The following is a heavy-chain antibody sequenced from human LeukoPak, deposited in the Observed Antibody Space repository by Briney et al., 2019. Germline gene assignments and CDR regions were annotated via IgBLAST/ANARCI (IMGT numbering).Heavy chain of an antibody. CDR1: GGSISSGGYS. Sequence: SETLSLTCAVSGGSISSGGYSWSWIRQPPGKGLEWIGYIYHSGSTYYNPSLKSRVTISVDRSKNQFSLKLSSVTAADTAAYYCARDGGYSSSWYFFDYWGQGTLVTFSS. V-gene: IGHV4-30-2*01. CDR3: ARDGGYSSSWYFFDY. J-gene: IGHJ4*02. CDR2: IYHSGST. D-gene: IGHD6-13*01.